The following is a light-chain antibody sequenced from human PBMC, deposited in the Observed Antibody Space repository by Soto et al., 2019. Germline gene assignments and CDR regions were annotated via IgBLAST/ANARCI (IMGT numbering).Light chain of an antibody. J-gene: IGKJ4*01. CDR3: QQRII. CDR2: DAS. V-gene: IGKV3-11*01. Sequence: EIVLTQSPATLSLSPGERATLSCRASQSVSSYLAWYQQKPGQAPRLLIYDASNSDTGIPARFSGSGSGTDFTRPIRSLEPEDFAVYYCQQRIIFGGGTKVEIK. CDR1: QSVSSY.